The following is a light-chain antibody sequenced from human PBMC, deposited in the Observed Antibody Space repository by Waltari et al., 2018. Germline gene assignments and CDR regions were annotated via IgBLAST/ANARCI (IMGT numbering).Light chain of an antibody. Sequence: QLVVTQSPSASASLGASVKLTCTLSSGHSNYAIAWHRQQPEKGPRYLMKVKSDGSHTQGDGIPDRFSGSSSGAERYLTISSLQSEDEADYYCQTWASGIVVFGGGTKLTVL. J-gene: IGLJ2*01. V-gene: IGLV4-69*01. CDR3: QTWASGIVV. CDR1: SGHSNYA. CDR2: VKSDGSH.